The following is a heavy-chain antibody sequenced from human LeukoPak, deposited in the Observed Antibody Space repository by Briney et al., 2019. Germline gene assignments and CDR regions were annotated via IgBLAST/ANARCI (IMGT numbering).Heavy chain of an antibody. CDR3: AGFTFFRGVITFDY. D-gene: IGHD3-10*01. CDR2: VDHSGGT. Sequence: SETLSLTCTVSGYSLSSGCYWGWIRQPPGKGLEWIGSVDHSGGTYYNPSLRSRVSISVDTSKNQFSLKLSSVTAADTAVYSCAGFTFFRGVITFDYWGQGTLVTVSS. J-gene: IGHJ4*02. V-gene: IGHV4-38-2*02. CDR1: GYSLSSGCY.